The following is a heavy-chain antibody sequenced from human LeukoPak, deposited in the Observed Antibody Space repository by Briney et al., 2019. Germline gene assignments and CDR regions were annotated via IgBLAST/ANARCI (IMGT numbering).Heavy chain of an antibody. Sequence: SGTLSLTCAVSGGSISSSNWWSWVRQPPGKGLEWIGQIYHSGSTNYNPSLKSRVTISVDKSKNQFSLKLSSVTAADTAVYYCARVGRDSSSWYYFDYWGQGTLVTVSS. J-gene: IGHJ4*02. CDR2: IYHSGST. CDR3: ARVGRDSSSWYYFDY. CDR1: GGSISSSNW. D-gene: IGHD6-13*01. V-gene: IGHV4-4*02.